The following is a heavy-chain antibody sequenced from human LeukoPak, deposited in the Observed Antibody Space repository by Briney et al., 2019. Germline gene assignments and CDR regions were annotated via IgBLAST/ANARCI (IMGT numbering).Heavy chain of an antibody. Sequence: ASVKVSCKASGGTFSSYAISWVLQAPGQGLEWMGGIIPIFGTANYAQKFQGRVTITTDESTSTAYMELSSLRSEDTAVYYCARDGTAAGLYFDLWGQGTLVTVSS. D-gene: IGHD6-13*01. V-gene: IGHV1-69*05. CDR1: GGTFSSYA. CDR3: ARDGTAAGLYFDL. J-gene: IGHJ4*01. CDR2: IIPIFGTA.